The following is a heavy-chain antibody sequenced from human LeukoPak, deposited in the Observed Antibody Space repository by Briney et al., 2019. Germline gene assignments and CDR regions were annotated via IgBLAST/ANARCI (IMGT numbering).Heavy chain of an antibody. Sequence: GGSLRLSCAASGFMFNNYWMHWVRQAPGKGLEWVSRIRSDGGSTSYADSVKGRFTISRDNAKSMLYLQMNTVRAEDSALYYCARVISDLLDFDFDYWGQGTLVTVSS. CDR1: GFMFNNYW. CDR2: IRSDGGST. D-gene: IGHD3-16*01. V-gene: IGHV3-74*01. CDR3: ARVISDLLDFDFDY. J-gene: IGHJ4*02.